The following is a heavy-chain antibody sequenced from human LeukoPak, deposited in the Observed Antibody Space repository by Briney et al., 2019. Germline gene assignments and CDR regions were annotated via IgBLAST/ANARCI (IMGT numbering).Heavy chain of an antibody. V-gene: IGHV3-23*01. CDR3: ARDHTVDGLVFDY. J-gene: IGHJ4*02. D-gene: IGHD6-19*01. CDR2: ISGSGGST. CDR1: GFTFSSYA. Sequence: GGSLRLSCAASGFTFSSYAMSWVRQAPGKGLEWVSAISGSGGSTYYADSVKGRFTISRDNSKNTLYLQMNSLRAEETAVYYCARDHTVDGLVFDYWGQGILVTVSS.